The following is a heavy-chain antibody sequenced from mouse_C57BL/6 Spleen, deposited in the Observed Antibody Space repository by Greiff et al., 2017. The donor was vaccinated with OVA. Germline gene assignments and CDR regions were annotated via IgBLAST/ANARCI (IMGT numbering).Heavy chain of an antibody. CDR3: ARRDYGWFDY. D-gene: IGHD2-4*01. CDR2: ISSGSSTT. Sequence: EVMLVESGGGLVKPGGSLKLSCAASGFTFSDYGMHWVRQAPEQGLEWVAYISSGSSTTYYADTVKGRFTISRDNANNTLCLQMTSLRSEDTAMNYCARRDYGWFDYWGQGTLVTVSA. J-gene: IGHJ3*01. V-gene: IGHV5-17*01. CDR1: GFTFSDYG.